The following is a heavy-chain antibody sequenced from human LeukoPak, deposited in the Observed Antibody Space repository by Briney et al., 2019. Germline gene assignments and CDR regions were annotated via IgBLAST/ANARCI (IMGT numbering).Heavy chain of an antibody. CDR1: GGSISSYY. J-gene: IGHJ4*02. CDR2: IYYFGSP. D-gene: IGHD5-18*01. CDR3: ARDLGWRVYSYGSPGPLDY. V-gene: IGHV4-59*01. Sequence: PSETLSLTCTVSGGSISSYYWSWIRQPPGKGLEWIGYIYYFGSPNYNPSLKSRVTISVDTSKNQFSLKLSSVTAADTAVYYCARDLGWRVYSYGSPGPLDYWGQGTLVTVSS.